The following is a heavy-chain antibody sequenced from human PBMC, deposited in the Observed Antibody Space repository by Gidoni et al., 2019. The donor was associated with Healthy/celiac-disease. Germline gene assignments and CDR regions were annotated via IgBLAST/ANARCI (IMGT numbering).Heavy chain of an antibody. V-gene: IGHV1-3*05. CDR3: ARDDYDYIWGSYRPLGY. CDR1: GYTFTRYA. J-gene: IGHJ4*02. Sequence: QVQLVQSGAEEKKPGLSVKVSCQAYGYTFTRYAMPWFRQAPGQSLEWMGWINAGNGNTKDSQKYQGRVTITRDTSASTDYMELSSLRSEDTAVYYCARDDYDYIWGSYRPLGYWGQGTLVTVSS. CDR2: INAGNGNT. D-gene: IGHD3-16*02.